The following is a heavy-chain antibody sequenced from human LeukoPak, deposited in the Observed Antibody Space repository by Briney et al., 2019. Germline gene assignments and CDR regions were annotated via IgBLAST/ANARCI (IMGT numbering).Heavy chain of an antibody. J-gene: IGHJ6*04. CDR2: IYYSGST. V-gene: IGHV4-59*01. CDR1: GGSISSYY. D-gene: IGHD3-10*01. CDR3: ARYGSGSYYYYYGMDV. Sequence: SETLSLTCTVSGGSISSYYWSWIRQPPGKGLEWVGYIYYSGSTNYNPSLKSRGTISVDTSKNQFSLKLSSVTAADTAVYYCARYGSGSYYYYYGMDVWGKGTTVTVSS.